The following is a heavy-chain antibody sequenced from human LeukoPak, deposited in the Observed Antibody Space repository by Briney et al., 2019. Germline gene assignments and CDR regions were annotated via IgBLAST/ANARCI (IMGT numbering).Heavy chain of an antibody. D-gene: IGHD3-22*01. CDR2: IRYDGSNK. CDR1: GFTFSSYG. CDR3: AKDGMGIYYYDSSGYYYYYFDY. V-gene: IGHV3-30*02. Sequence: PGGSLRLSCAASGFTFSSYGMHWVRQAPGKGLEWVAFIRYDGSNKYYADSVKGRFTISRDNSKNTLYLQMNSLRAEDTAVYYCAKDGMGIYYYDSSGYYYYYFDYWGQGTLVTVSS. J-gene: IGHJ4*02.